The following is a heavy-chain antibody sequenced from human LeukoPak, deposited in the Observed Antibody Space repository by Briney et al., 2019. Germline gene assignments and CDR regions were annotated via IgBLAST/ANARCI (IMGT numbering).Heavy chain of an antibody. V-gene: IGHV4-39*01. D-gene: IGHD6-19*01. J-gene: IGHJ4*02. Sequence: PSETLSLTCTVSGGSISSSSYYCGWIRQPPGKGLEWIGSIYYSGSTYYNPSLKSLVTISVDTSKNQFSLKLSSVTAADTAVYYCARRPSSADTTPFDYWGQGTLVTVSS. CDR1: GGSISSSSYY. CDR3: ARRPSSADTTPFDY. CDR2: IYYSGST.